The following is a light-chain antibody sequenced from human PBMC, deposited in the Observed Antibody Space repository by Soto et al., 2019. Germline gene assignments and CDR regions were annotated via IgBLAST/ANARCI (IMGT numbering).Light chain of an antibody. J-gene: IGKJ2*01. CDR2: AAS. CDR1: QSITHY. V-gene: IGKV1-39*01. CDR3: QQSDSYPYA. Sequence: DIQMTQSPSSLSVSVGDRVTITCRASQSITHYLNWYQQKPGKAPKLLVYAASSLQSGVPSRFSGNGSGTDFTLTICSLQPEDFASYYCQQSDSYPYAFGQGTKLEIQ.